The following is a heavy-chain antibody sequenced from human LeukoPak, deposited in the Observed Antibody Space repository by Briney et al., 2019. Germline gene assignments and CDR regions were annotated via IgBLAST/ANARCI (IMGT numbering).Heavy chain of an antibody. J-gene: IGHJ4*02. Sequence: ASVTVSCKASGYTFTSYFIHWVRQAPGQGLEWMGIINPGSGSTSYAQKFRDRVTMTRDKSTSTVNMELSSLRSEDTAVYCCVRDLGYYDSSGYPTHFDYWGQGTLVTVSS. CDR1: GYTFTSYF. V-gene: IGHV1-46*01. D-gene: IGHD3-22*01. CDR3: VRDLGYYDSSGYPTHFDY. CDR2: INPGSGST.